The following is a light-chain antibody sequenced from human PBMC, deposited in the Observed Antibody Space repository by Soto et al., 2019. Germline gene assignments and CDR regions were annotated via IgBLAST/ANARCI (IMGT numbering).Light chain of an antibody. CDR1: QSVSSSY. V-gene: IGKV3-20*01. CDR2: DAS. CDR3: QQYGSSPRT. Sequence: EIVFTQSPGTLSLSPGERATLSCRASQSVSSSYLAWYQQKPGQAPRLLIYDASNRATGIPARFSGSGSGTDFTLTISRLEPEDFAVYYCQQYGSSPRTFGQGTKVDIK. J-gene: IGKJ1*01.